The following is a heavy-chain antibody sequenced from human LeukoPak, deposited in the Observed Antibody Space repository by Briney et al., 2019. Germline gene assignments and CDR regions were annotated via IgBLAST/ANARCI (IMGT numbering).Heavy chain of an antibody. CDR3: AAYSSSSGWFDP. V-gene: IGHV3-7*05. CDR1: GFTFSSYW. D-gene: IGHD6-6*01. CDR2: IKQDGSDK. Sequence: GGSLRLSCAASGFTFSSYWMSWVRQAPGEGLEWVAIIKQDGSDKDYVDSVKGRFTISRDNAKNSLYLQMNSLRAEDTAVYYCAAYSSSSGWFDPWGQGTLVTVSS. J-gene: IGHJ5*02.